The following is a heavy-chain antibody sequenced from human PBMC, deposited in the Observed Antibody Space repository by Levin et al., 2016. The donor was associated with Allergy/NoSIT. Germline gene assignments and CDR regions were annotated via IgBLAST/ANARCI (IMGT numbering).Heavy chain of an antibody. CDR1: GFSFSTFW. D-gene: IGHD6-13*01. CDR3: VRDLAGAAGG. Sequence: GSLRLSCAASGFSFSTFWMHWVRQAPGKGLVWVSRMDTDGTIINYADSVKGRFTISRDNAKNTLYLQINSLRDEDTAVYYCVRDLAGAAGGWGQGTLVTVSS. J-gene: IGHJ4*02. CDR2: MDTDGTII. V-gene: IGHV3-74*01.